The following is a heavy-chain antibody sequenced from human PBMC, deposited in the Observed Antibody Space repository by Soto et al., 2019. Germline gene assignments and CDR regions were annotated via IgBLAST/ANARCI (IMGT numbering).Heavy chain of an antibody. CDR1: GFTFSSYA. V-gene: IGHV3-23*01. CDR2: ISGSGGST. D-gene: IGHD2-15*01. Sequence: EVQLLESGGGLVQPGGSLRLSCAASGFTFSSYAMSWVRQAPGKGLEWVSAISGSGGSTYYADSVKGRFTISRDNSKNTLYLQMNSLRAEHTAVYYCAKQDIVVVVAAAFVYWGQGTLVTVSS. CDR3: AKQDIVVVVAAAFVY. J-gene: IGHJ4*02.